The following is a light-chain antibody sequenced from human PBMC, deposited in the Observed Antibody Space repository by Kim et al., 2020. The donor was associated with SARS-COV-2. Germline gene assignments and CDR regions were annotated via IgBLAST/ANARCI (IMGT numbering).Light chain of an antibody. Sequence: VLTQSPPTLSLSAGERVTLSCRTSQRVISRYLAWYQDKPGQAPRLLIYAASTRATGIPDRFKGGGSGTDFTLTITRLEPEDFGVYYCQQYGSSPLTLGGGTKLEIK. J-gene: IGKJ4*01. CDR1: QRVISRY. CDR2: AAS. CDR3: QQYGSSPLT. V-gene: IGKV3-20*01.